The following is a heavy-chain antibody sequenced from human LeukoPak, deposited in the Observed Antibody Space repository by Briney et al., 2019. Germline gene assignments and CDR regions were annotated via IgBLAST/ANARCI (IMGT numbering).Heavy chain of an antibody. CDR2: ASHIGNNK. Sequence: GGALRLSCAASGFILCNDPMHGGRHAPGEGGEWVAVASHIGNNKYYPNAVRGRFTISRDNSKDTLFLQMDRLRTEDTAVYYCAREIPNAFDIWARGQWSPSLQ. V-gene: IGHV3-30-3*01. CDR3: AREIPNAFDI. J-gene: IGHJ3*02. CDR1: GFILCNDP.